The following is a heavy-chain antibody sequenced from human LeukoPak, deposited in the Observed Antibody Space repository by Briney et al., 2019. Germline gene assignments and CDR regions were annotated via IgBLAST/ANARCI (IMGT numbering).Heavy chain of an antibody. V-gene: IGHV4-59*01. CDR1: GGSISSYY. J-gene: IGHJ4*02. Sequence: SETLPHSRTVSGGSISSYYWSWMRQPPGKGLEWIGDIYYSGSTNYDPSLKSRVTISVDTSKNQFSLKLNSVTPADTAVYYCSRANYFDYWGQGTLATVSS. CDR3: SRANYFDY. CDR2: IYYSGST.